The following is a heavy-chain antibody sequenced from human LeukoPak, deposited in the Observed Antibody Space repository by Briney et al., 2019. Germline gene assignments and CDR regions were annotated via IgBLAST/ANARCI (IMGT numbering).Heavy chain of an antibody. CDR2: ISYDGSNK. CDR1: GFTFSSYG. V-gene: IGHV3-30*18. Sequence: GRSLRLSCAASGFTFSSYGMHWVRQAPGKGLEWVAVISYDGSNKYYADSVKGRFTISRDNSKNTLYLQMNSLRAEDTAVYYCAKEATVTEGREKYYHGMDVWGKGTTVTVSS. J-gene: IGHJ6*04. D-gene: IGHD4-17*01. CDR3: AKEATVTEGREKYYHGMDV.